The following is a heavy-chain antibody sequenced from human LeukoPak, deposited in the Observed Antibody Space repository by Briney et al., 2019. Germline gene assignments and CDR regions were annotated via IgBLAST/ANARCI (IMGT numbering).Heavy chain of an antibody. CDR2: IYTSGST. V-gene: IGHV4-61*02. CDR3: ARERASWFDP. CDR1: GGSISSGSYY. Sequence: SQTLSLTCTVPGGSISSGSYYWSWIRQPAGKGLEWIGRIYTSGSTNYNPSLKSRVTISVDTSKNQFSLKLSSVTAADTAVYYCARERASWFDPWGQGTLVTVSS. J-gene: IGHJ5*02.